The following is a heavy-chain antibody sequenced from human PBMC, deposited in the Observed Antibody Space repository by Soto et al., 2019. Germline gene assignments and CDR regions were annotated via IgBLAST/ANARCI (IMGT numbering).Heavy chain of an antibody. CDR3: AREYYDILTGPIDY. V-gene: IGHV6-1*01. J-gene: IGHJ4*02. Sequence: SQTLSLTCAISGDSVSSNSAAWNWIRQSPSRGLEWLGRTYYRSKWYNDYAVSVKSRITINPDTSKNQFSLQLSSVTPEDTVVYYCAREYYDILTGPIDYWGQGTLVTVSS. CDR1: GDSVSSNSAA. D-gene: IGHD3-9*01. CDR2: TYYRSKWYN.